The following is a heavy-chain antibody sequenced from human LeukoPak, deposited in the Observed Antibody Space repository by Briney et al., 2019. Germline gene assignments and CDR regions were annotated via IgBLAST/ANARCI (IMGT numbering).Heavy chain of an antibody. Sequence: SETLSLTCTVSGGSISSSYYYWGWIRQPPGKGLEWIGTIYYSGSTYYNPSLKSRVTISVDTSKNQFSLKLTSVTAADTAVYYCARKDDSRGYGTFDYWGRGTLVTVSS. D-gene: IGHD3-22*01. CDR3: ARKDDSRGYGTFDY. CDR2: IYYSGST. V-gene: IGHV4-39*07. J-gene: IGHJ4*02. CDR1: GGSISSSYYY.